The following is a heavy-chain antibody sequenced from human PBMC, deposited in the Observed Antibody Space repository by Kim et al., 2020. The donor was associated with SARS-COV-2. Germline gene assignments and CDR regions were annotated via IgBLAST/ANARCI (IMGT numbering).Heavy chain of an antibody. Sequence: SETLSLTCAVYGGSFSGYYWSWIRQPPGKGLEWIGEINHSGSTNYNPSLKSRVTISVDTSKNQFSLKLSSVTAADTAVYYCARGRRRSSDILTCHGGDFDYWGQGTLVTVSS. V-gene: IGHV4-34*01. D-gene: IGHD3-9*01. CDR1: GGSFSGYY. CDR2: INHSGST. CDR3: ARGRRRSSDILTCHGGDFDY. J-gene: IGHJ4*02.